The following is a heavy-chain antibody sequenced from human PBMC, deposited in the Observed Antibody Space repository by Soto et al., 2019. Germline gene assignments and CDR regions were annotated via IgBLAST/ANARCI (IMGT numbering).Heavy chain of an antibody. CDR2: IKQDGSEK. V-gene: IGHV3-7*01. CDR3: ARASMGVIVESGMDV. Sequence: EVQLVESGGGLVQPGGSLRLSCAASGFTFSSYWMSWVRQAPGKGLEWVANIKQDGSEKYYVDSVKGRFTISRDNAKNSLYLQMNSLRAEDTAVYYCARASMGVIVESGMDVWGQGTTVTVSS. J-gene: IGHJ6*02. D-gene: IGHD2-21*01. CDR1: GFTFSSYW.